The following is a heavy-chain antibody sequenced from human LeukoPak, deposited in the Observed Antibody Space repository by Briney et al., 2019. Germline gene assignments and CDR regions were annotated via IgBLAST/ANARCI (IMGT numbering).Heavy chain of an antibody. D-gene: IGHD5-24*01. CDR1: GGSISTNNYY. CDR3: ARERRDGYNHYYYYNYMDV. J-gene: IGHJ6*03. Sequence: SETLSLTCTVSGGSISTNNYYWGWIRQPPGKGLEWIGNIFYSGSTYYSPSLKSRVTISLDTSRNQFSLKLSSVTAADTAVYYCARERRDGYNHYYYYNYMDVWGKGTTVTVSS. V-gene: IGHV4-39*07. CDR2: IFYSGST.